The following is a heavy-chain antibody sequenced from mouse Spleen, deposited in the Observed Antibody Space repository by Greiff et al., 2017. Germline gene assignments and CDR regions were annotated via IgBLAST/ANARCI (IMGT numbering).Heavy chain of an antibody. CDR3: ARGSSGYEAWFAY. J-gene: IGHJ3*01. CDR2: INPSNGGT. V-gene: IGHV1-53*01. Sequence: QVQLQQSGTELVKPGASVKLSCKASGYTFTSYWMHWVKQRPGQGLEWIGNINPSNGGTNYNEKFKSKATLTVDKSSSTAYMQLSSLTSEDSAVYYCARGSSGYEAWFAYWGQGTLVTVSA. CDR1: GYTFTSYW. D-gene: IGHD3-1*01.